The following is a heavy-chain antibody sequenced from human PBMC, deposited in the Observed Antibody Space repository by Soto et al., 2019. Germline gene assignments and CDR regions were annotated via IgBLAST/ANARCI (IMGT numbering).Heavy chain of an antibody. J-gene: IGHJ4*02. V-gene: IGHV3-9*01. CDR2: ITSNSGSI. CDR1: GLTFDNYA. D-gene: IGHD5-12*01. Sequence: EVQLVESGGGLVQPGRSLRLSCAASGLTFDNYAMHWLRQAPGKGLEWVSTITSNSGSIGYADSVKCRFTISRDNAKNSLYLQMNSLRAEDTALYYCAKDLGDGYNTGLDCWGQGSLVTVSS. CDR3: AKDLGDGYNTGLDC.